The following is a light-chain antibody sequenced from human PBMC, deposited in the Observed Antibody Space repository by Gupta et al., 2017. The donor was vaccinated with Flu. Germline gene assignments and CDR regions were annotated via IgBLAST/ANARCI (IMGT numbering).Light chain of an antibody. CDR2: DVT. Sequence: QSAPTQPRSVSGSPGPSVTISCTGSSSDFSAYDRVSLYQPRPGQAPKLLLYDVTKCPAGVPGRFSGSKAGNTTSLTISGHPAEEAADYYCCSDAGGVTWVFGTGTEVTVL. J-gene: IGLJ1*01. V-gene: IGLV2-11*01. CDR1: SSDFSAYDR. CDR3: CSDAGGVTWV.